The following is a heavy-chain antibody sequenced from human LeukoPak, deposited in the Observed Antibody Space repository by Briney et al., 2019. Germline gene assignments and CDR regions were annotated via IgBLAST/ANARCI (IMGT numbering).Heavy chain of an antibody. J-gene: IGHJ4*02. CDR2: IYRSGST. CDR3: ARRHSSRWFYY. Sequence: SETLSLTCTVSGYSISNGYYWDWIRQPAGRGLEWIGNIYRSGSTSYNPSLKSRVTISVDTSKNQFSLKVNSVTAADTAVYYCARRHSSRWFYYWGQGTLVTVSS. D-gene: IGHD6-19*01. V-gene: IGHV4-38-2*02. CDR1: GYSISNGYY.